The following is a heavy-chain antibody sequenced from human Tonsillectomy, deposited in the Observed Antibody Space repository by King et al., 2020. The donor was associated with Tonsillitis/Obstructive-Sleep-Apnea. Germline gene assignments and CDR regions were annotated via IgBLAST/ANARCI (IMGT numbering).Heavy chain of an antibody. V-gene: IGHV3-33*01. J-gene: IGHJ3*02. Sequence: VQLVESGGGVVQPGRSLRLSCAASGFTFSNFGMHWVRQAPGKGLEWVAFIWNDGSHKYYEDSVKGRFTISRDNSKNTLYLQMNSLRAEDTAVYFCARKSGYNLGAFDIWGQGTMVTVSS. D-gene: IGHD5-24*01. CDR3: ARKSGYNLGAFDI. CDR1: GFTFSNFG. CDR2: IWNDGSHK.